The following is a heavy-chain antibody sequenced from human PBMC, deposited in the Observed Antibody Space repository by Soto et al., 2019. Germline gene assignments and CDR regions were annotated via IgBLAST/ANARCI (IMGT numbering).Heavy chain of an antibody. CDR3: ATPQRGYFDLDY. J-gene: IGHJ4*02. D-gene: IGHD3-9*01. CDR2: ISYDASNT. CDR1: GFTFGRYS. Sequence: GGSLRLSCTASGFTFGRYSMHWVRQAPGKGLEWVAVISYDASNTYYADSVKGRFTISRDNSKNALFLQMNSLRPEDTAVYYCATPQRGYFDLDYWGQGTLVTVSS. V-gene: IGHV3-30-3*01.